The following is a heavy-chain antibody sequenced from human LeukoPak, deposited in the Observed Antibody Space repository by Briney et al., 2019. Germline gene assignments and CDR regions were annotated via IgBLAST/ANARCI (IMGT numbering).Heavy chain of an antibody. Sequence: SETLSLTCAVSGGSISSSNWWSWVRQPPGKGLEWIGEIYHSGSTNYNPSLKSRVTISVDTSKNQFSLKLSSVTATDTAVYYCAREMASVYYDSSGPLDYWGQGTLVTVSS. CDR3: AREMASVYYDSSGPLDY. V-gene: IGHV4-4*02. CDR2: IYHSGST. J-gene: IGHJ4*02. D-gene: IGHD3-22*01. CDR1: GGSISSSNW.